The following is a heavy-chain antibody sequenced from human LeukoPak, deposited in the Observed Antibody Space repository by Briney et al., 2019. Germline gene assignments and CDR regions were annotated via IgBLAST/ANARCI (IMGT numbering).Heavy chain of an antibody. CDR2: MHYRGRT. V-gene: IGHV4-59*01. D-gene: IGHD3-9*01. J-gene: IGHJ4*02. Sequence: PSETLSLTCTVSGGSISSYYWSWIRQPPGKGLEWVGYMHYRGRTNYNPFPKSRGTIPVDTYKNQFSLKLSSATAANTAVYYSARSGYPNPFASWGQGPLVTVSS. CDR3: ARSGYPNPFAS. CDR1: GGSISSYY.